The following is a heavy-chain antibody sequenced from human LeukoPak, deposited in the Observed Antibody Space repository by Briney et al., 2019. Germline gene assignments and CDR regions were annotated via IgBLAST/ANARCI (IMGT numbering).Heavy chain of an antibody. CDR2: IYWSDDK. V-gene: IGHV2-5*01. CDR1: GFLLSTSGVG. CDR3: AHRGGAVAGLYYFDY. Sequence: SGPTLVNPTQTLTLTCTFSGFLLSTSGVGVGWIRQPPGKALEWLALIYWSDDKRYSPSLKSRLAITKDTSKNQVVLTMTNMDPVDTATYYCAHRGGAVAGLYYFDYWGQGTLVTVSS. J-gene: IGHJ4*02. D-gene: IGHD6-19*01.